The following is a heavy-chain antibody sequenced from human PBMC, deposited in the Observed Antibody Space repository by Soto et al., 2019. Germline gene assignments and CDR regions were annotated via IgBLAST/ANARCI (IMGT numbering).Heavy chain of an antibody. CDR1: GFTVSSNY. D-gene: IGHD6-19*01. V-gene: IGHV3-53*05. Sequence: GGSLRISCAACGFTVSSNYMSWVRQAPGKGLEWVSAIYTSGSTYYADSVKGRVTMTTDTSTSTAYMELRSLRSDDTAVYYCARDLAVAGTGFDYWGQGTLVTVSS. CDR2: IYTSGST. J-gene: IGHJ4*02. CDR3: ARDLAVAGTGFDY.